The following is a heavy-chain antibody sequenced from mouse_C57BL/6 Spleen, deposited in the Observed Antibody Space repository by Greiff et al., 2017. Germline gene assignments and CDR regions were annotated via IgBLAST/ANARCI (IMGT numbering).Heavy chain of an antibody. J-gene: IGHJ3*01. CDR3: ASPHYSNYPWFAY. CDR1: GYAFSSYW. V-gene: IGHV1-80*01. Sequence: VKLQEPGAELVKPGASVKISCKASGYAFSSYWMNWVKQRPGKGLEWIGQIYPGDGDPNYNGKFKGKATLTADKSSSTAYMQLSSLTSEDSAVYFCASPHYSNYPWFAYWGQGTLVTVSA. CDR2: IYPGDGDP. D-gene: IGHD2-5*01.